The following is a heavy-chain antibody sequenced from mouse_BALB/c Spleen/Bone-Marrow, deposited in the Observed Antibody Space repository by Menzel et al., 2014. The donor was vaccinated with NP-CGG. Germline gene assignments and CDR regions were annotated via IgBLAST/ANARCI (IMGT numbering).Heavy chain of an antibody. CDR1: GFTFSSFG. V-gene: IGHV5-17*02. D-gene: IGHD2-4*01. Sequence: EVMLVESGGGLVQPGGSRKLSCAASGFTFSSFGMHWVRQAPEKGLEWVAYISSGSRTIYYADTVKGRFTISRDNPKNTLFLQMTSLRSEDTAMYYCARNYDFWFGYWGQGTLVTVSA. CDR3: ARNYDFWFGY. CDR2: ISSGSRTI. J-gene: IGHJ3*01.